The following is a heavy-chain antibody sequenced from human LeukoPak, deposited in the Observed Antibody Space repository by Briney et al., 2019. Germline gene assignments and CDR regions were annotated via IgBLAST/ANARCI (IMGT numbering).Heavy chain of an antibody. CDR2: ISYDGSNK. J-gene: IGHJ3*02. Sequence: GGSLRLSCAASGFTFSSYAMHWVRQAPGKGLEWVAVISYDGSNKYYADSVKGRFTISRDNSKNTLYLQMNSLRAEDTAVYYCARAIAAAGPDAFDIWGQGTMDTVSS. CDR3: ARAIAAAGPDAFDI. D-gene: IGHD6-13*01. V-gene: IGHV3-30-3*01. CDR1: GFTFSSYA.